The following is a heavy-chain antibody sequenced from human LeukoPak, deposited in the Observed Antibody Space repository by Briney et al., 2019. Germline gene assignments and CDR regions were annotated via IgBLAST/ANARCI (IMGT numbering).Heavy chain of an antibody. Sequence: SVKVSCKASGGTFSSYAISWVRQAPGQGLEWMGRIIPIFGTANYAQKFQGRVTITTDESTSTAYMELSSLRSEDTAVYYCARDMWELTYHYYYMDVWGKGTTVTVSS. CDR3: ARDMWELTYHYYYMDV. CDR1: GGTFSSYA. CDR2: IIPIFGTA. D-gene: IGHD1-26*01. J-gene: IGHJ6*03. V-gene: IGHV1-69*05.